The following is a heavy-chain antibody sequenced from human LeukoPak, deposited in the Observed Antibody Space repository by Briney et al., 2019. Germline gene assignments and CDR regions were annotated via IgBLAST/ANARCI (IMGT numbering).Heavy chain of an antibody. CDR1: GFTFSSFA. J-gene: IGHJ4*02. CDR2: ISGSGGTT. Sequence: GGSLRLSCAASGFTFSSFAMTWVRQAPGKGLEWVSAISGSGGTTYYADSVKGRFTISRDNCLRGEDTAVYYCAKERDVVAATYYFDYLGQGTLVTVSS. D-gene: IGHD2-15*01. V-gene: IGHV3-23*01. CDR3: AKERDVVAATYYFDY.